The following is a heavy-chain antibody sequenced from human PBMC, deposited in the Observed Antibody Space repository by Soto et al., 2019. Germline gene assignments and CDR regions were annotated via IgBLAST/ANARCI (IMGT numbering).Heavy chain of an antibody. V-gene: IGHV3-23*01. J-gene: IGHJ6*02. Sequence: GGSLRLSCAASGFTFSSYAMSWVRQAPGKGLEWVSAISGSGGSTYYADSVKGRFTISRDNSKNTLYLQMNSLRAEDTAVYYCAKDIYHCSSTSCYIFDYYYGMDVWGQGTTVTVSS. CDR2: ISGSGGST. CDR3: AKDIYHCSSTSCYIFDYYYGMDV. CDR1: GFTFSSYA. D-gene: IGHD2-2*02.